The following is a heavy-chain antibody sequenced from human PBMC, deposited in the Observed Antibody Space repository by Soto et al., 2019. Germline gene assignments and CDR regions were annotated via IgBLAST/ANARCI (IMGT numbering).Heavy chain of an antibody. V-gene: IGHV1-69*04. CDR2: IIPILGIA. D-gene: IGHD3-3*01. J-gene: IGHJ5*02. CDR1: GGTFSSYT. Sequence: ASVKVSCKASGGTFSSYTISWVRQAPGQGLEWMGRIIPILGIANYAQKFQGRVTITADKSTSTAYMELSSLRSEDTAVYYCARDEAPDASADEWLFGSDWFDPWGQGTLVTVSS. CDR3: ARDEAPDASADEWLFGSDWFDP.